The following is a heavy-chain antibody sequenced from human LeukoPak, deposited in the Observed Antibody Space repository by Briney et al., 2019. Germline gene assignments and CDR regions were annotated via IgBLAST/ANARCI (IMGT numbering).Heavy chain of an antibody. CDR1: GGSFSGYY. D-gene: IGHD1-1*01. V-gene: IGHV4-34*01. CDR2: INHSGST. J-gene: IGHJ4*02. Sequence: SETLSLTCAVYGGSFSGYYWSWIRQPPGKGLEWIGEINHSGSTNYNPSLKSRVIISVDTSKNQFSLKLSSVTAADTAVYYCARGTPMYDPFDYWGQGTLVTVSS. CDR3: ARGTPMYDPFDY.